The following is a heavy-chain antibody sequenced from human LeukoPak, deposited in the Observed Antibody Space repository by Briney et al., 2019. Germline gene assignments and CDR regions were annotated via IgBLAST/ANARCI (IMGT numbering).Heavy chain of an antibody. Sequence: PGGSLRLSCAASGFAVSSNYMSWVRQAPGKGLEWVSVIYSGGSTYYADSVEGRFTISRHNSKNTLYLQMNSLRAEDTPVYYCARKVYDSSGYHFDYWGEGALVTVSS. CDR3: ARKVYDSSGYHFDY. V-gene: IGHV3-53*04. J-gene: IGHJ4*02. CDR2: IYSGGST. D-gene: IGHD3-22*01. CDR1: GFAVSSNY.